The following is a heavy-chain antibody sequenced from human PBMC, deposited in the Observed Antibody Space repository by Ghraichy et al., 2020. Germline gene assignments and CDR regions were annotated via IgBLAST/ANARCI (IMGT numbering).Heavy chain of an antibody. CDR1: GYTFTSYG. V-gene: IGHV1-18*04. J-gene: IGHJ4*02. CDR3: ARVDDSSGYPARPEDY. CDR2: ISAYNGNT. Sequence: ASVKVSCKASGYTFTSYGISWVRQAPGQGLEWMGWISAYNGNTNYAQKLQGRVTMTTDTSTSTAYMELRSLRSDDTAVYYCARVDDSSGYPARPEDYWGQGTLVTVSS. D-gene: IGHD3-22*01.